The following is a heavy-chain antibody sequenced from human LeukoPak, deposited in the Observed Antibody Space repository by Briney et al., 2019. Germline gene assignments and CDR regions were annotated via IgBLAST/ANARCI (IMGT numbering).Heavy chain of an antibody. J-gene: IGHJ3*02. CDR2: IYSGGNT. Sequence: GGSLRLSCAASGFTFSDYMSWIRQAPGKGLEWGSVIYSGGNTYYADSVKGRFAISRDYSRNTVYLQMNSLRAEDTAVYYCVRESGFGELFPYAFDIWGQGTVVTVSS. D-gene: IGHD3-10*01. CDR3: VRESGFGELFPYAFDI. V-gene: IGHV3-53*01. CDR1: GFTFSDY.